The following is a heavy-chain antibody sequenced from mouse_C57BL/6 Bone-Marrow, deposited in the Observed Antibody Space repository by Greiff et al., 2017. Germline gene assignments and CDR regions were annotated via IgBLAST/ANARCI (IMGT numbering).Heavy chain of an antibody. CDR3: TRWSYGSRGFGV. J-gene: IGHJ1*03. D-gene: IGHD1-1*01. V-gene: IGHV1-5*01. CDR2: IYPGNSDT. CDR1: GYTFTSYW. Sequence: EVQVVESGTVLARPGASVKMSCKTSGYTFTSYWMHWVKQRPGQGLEWIGDIYPGNSDTSYNQKFKGKAKLTAVTSASTAYMELSSLTNEDSAVYYCTRWSYGSRGFGVWGTGTTVTVSS.